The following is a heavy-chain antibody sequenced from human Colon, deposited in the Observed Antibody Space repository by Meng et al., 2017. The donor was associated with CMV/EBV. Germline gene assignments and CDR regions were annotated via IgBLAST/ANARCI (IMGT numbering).Heavy chain of an antibody. CDR2: IGIGDTVT. D-gene: IGHD3-10*01. Sequence: GESLKISCAASRFSLSSHDMNWVRQAPGEGLEWISYIGIGDTVTSYADSVKGRFTISRDNAKNSLYLHMNSLRAEDTAVYYCARDQPGIIDFDYWGQGALVTVSS. CDR1: RFSLSSHD. CDR3: ARDQPGIIDFDY. V-gene: IGHV3-48*01. J-gene: IGHJ4*02.